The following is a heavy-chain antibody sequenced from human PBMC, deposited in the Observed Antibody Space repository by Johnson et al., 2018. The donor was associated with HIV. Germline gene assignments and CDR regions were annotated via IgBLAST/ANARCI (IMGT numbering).Heavy chain of an antibody. CDR1: GFTFSSYG. D-gene: IGHD5-24*01. CDR2: IFSGGST. V-gene: IGHV3-NL1*01. CDR3: ARACRDGYTCDAFDI. Sequence: VQLLESVGGVVQPGRSLRLSCAASGFTFSSYGMHWVRQGSGKGLEWVSVIFSGGSTYYADSVNGRFTISRDNSKNTLYLQMNSLRAEDTALYYCARACRDGYTCDAFDIWGQGTMVTVSS. J-gene: IGHJ3*02.